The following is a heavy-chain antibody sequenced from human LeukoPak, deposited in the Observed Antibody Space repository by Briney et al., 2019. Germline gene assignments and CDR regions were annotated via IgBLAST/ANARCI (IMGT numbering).Heavy chain of an antibody. CDR3: ARANDYSNHIYYSGMDV. CDR1: GVSISSYY. Sequence: SETLSLTCTVSGVSISSYYWSWIRQPPGKGLEWIGYIYYSGSTNYNPSLKSRVTISVDTSKNQFSLKLSSVTAADTAVYYCARANDYSNHIYYSGMDVWGQGTTVTVSS. V-gene: IGHV4-59*01. CDR2: IYYSGST. D-gene: IGHD4-11*01. J-gene: IGHJ6*02.